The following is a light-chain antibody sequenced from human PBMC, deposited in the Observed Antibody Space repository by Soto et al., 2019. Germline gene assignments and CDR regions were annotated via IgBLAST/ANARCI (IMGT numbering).Light chain of an antibody. V-gene: IGLV2-23*02. CDR3: CSYAGSSSAYV. CDR1: SSDVGSYNV. CDR2: EVS. J-gene: IGLJ1*01. Sequence: QPVLTQPASVSGSPGQSITLSCTGTSSDVGSYNVVSWYQQHPGKAPKLLIYEVSKRPSGVSDRFSGSKSGNTASLTISGLQAEDEADYHCCSYAGSSSAYVFGTGTKVTV.